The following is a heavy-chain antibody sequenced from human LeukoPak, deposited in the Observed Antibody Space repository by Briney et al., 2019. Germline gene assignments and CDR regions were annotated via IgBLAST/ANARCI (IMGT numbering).Heavy chain of an antibody. CDR1: GGSISSTSYY. J-gene: IGHJ4*02. Sequence: PSETLSLTCTVSGGSISSTSYYWGWIRQPPGKGLECIGSIYYSGSTYYNPSLKSRATISVDTSKNQFSLKLNSVTAADTAVYYCARVFRDIVAVPGAIDFWGQGTLVTVSS. D-gene: IGHD2-2*01. CDR2: IYYSGST. V-gene: IGHV4-39*07. CDR3: ARVFRDIVAVPGAIDF.